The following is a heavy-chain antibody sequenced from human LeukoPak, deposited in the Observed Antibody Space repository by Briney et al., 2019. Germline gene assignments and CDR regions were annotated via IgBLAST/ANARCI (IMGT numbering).Heavy chain of an antibody. D-gene: IGHD1-26*01. CDR2: INPGGDNT. J-gene: IGHJ4*02. Sequence: ASVKVSCKASGYTFTNYYIHWVRQAPGQGLEWMGLINPGGDNTNYAQNFQGRVTMTRDTSASTVYMELSSLRSDDTAVYYCARDKGATFPTSFDYWGQGTLVTVSS. V-gene: IGHV1-46*01. CDR1: GYTFTNYY. CDR3: ARDKGATFPTSFDY.